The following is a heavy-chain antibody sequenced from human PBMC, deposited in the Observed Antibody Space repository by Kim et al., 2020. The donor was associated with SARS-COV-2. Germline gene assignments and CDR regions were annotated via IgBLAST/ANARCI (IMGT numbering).Heavy chain of an antibody. Sequence: GGSLRLSCTASGFTFDAYWMTWVRQAPGKGLEWVANIKEDGSDKFYVDSVKGRFTISTDNAKNSLYLQMNSLRNEDTAVYYCARGRSTFIVGATTFDYWGQGTRLTVS. CDR2: IKEDGSDK. D-gene: IGHD1-26*01. CDR3: ARGRSTFIVGATTFDY. V-gene: IGHV3-7*03. J-gene: IGHJ4*02. CDR1: GFTFDAYW.